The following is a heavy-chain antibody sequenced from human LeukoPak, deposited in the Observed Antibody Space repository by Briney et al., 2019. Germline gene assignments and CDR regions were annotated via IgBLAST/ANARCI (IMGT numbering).Heavy chain of an antibody. CDR1: GGSINSDY. D-gene: IGHD6-13*01. J-gene: IGHJ4*02. V-gene: IGHV4-59*01. Sequence: PSETLSLTCTVSGGSINSDYWSWIRQPPGKGLEWISYISYSGSTNYNPSLKSRVTISSDTSKNQFSLKLDSVTAADTAVYYCARGPRYSSRWYEFDYWGQGILVTVSS. CDR2: ISYSGST. CDR3: ARGPRYSSRWYEFDY.